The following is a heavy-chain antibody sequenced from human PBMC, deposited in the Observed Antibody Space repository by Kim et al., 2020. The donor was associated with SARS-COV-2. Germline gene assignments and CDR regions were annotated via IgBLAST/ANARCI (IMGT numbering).Heavy chain of an antibody. V-gene: IGHV4-31*03. CDR1: GGSISSGGYY. D-gene: IGHD3-22*01. J-gene: IGHJ4*02. CDR3: ARARITMIVVVTEFDY. CDR2: IYYSGIT. Sequence: SETLSLTCTVSGGSISSGGYYWSWIRQHPGKGLEWIGYIYYSGITYYNPSIKSRVTISVDTSKNQFSLKLSSVTAADTAVYYCARARITMIVVVTEFDYWGQGTLVTVAS.